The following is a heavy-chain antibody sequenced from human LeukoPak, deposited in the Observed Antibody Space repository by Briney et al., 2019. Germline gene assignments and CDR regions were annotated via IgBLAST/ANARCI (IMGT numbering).Heavy chain of an antibody. CDR2: IIPIFGTA. V-gene: IGHV1-69*13. CDR1: GGTFSSYA. Sequence: SVKVSCKASGGTFSSYAISWVRQAPGQGLEWMGGIIPIFGTANYAQKFQGRVTITADESTSTAYMELSSLRSEDTAVYHCARVVRRYSSSWYNYWGQGTLVTVSS. J-gene: IGHJ4*02. D-gene: IGHD6-13*01. CDR3: ARVVRRYSSSWYNY.